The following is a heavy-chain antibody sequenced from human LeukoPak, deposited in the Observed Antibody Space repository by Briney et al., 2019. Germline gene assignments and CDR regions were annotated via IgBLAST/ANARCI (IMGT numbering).Heavy chain of an antibody. J-gene: IGHJ4*02. D-gene: IGHD5-24*01. CDR1: GGSFSGYY. CDR2: INHSGST. CDR3: ARGRERDGYPTNFDY. Sequence: PETLSLTCAVYGGSFSGYYWSWIRQPPGKGLEWIGEINHSGSTNYNPSLKSRVTISVDTSKNQFSLKLSSVTAADTAVYYCARGRERDGYPTNFDYWGQGTLVTVSS. V-gene: IGHV4-34*01.